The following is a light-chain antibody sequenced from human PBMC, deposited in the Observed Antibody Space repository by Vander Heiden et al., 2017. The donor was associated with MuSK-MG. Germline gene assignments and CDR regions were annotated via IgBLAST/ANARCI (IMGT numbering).Light chain of an antibody. CDR3: MQGTHWPWT. CDR1: QTLVNSDGNTY. CDR2: KVS. V-gene: IGKV2-30*01. Sequence: DVAMTQSPLSLPVTLGQPASISCRSSQTLVNSDGNTYLSWFQQRPGQSPGRLIYKVSNRDSGVPDRFSGSGSGTDFTLKISRVEAEDVGVYYCMQGTHWPWTFGQGTKVEI. J-gene: IGKJ1*01.